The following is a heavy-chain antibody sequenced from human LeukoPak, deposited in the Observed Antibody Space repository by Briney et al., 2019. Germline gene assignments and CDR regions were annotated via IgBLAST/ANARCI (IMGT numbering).Heavy chain of an antibody. V-gene: IGHV3-33*01. Sequence: PGVSLRLSCATSGFFFNTYGMHWVRQAPGKGLEWVAVIWYDGSNREYVDSVKGRFTISRDNSKNTLYLQLNRLRAEDTAVYYCVRRGAGDTFDIWGQGTMVTVSS. J-gene: IGHJ3*02. CDR2: IWYDGSNR. CDR3: VRRGAGDTFDI. CDR1: GFFFNTYG. D-gene: IGHD6-13*01.